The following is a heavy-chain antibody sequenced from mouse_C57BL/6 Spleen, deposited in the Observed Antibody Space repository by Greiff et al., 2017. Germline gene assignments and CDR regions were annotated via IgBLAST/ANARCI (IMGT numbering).Heavy chain of an antibody. CDR2: IHPCDGDT. D-gene: IGHD2-4*01. CDR1: GYAFSSSW. V-gene: IGHV1-82*01. CDR3: ARTIYYDCDY. J-gene: IGHJ2*01. Sequence: VQLQQPGPELVKPGASVKISCKASGYAFSSSWMNWVKQRPGQGLEWIGRIHPCDGDTNYNGKFKGKATLTVDKSSSTAYMQLSSLTSEVSAVYFCARTIYYDCDYWGQGTTLTVSS.